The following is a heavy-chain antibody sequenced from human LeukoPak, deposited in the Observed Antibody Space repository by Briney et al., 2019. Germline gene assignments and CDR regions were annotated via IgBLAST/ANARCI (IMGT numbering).Heavy chain of an antibody. V-gene: IGHV1-18*01. CDR2: ISAYNGNT. Sequence: ASVKVSCKAPGYTFTSYGISWVRQAPGQGLEWMGWISAYNGNTNYAQKLQGRVTMTTDTSTSTAYMELGSLRSDDTAVYYCARQGYYYDSSGYYYRDAFDIWGQGTMVTVSS. D-gene: IGHD3-22*01. CDR3: ARQGYYYDSSGYYYRDAFDI. CDR1: GYTFTSYG. J-gene: IGHJ3*02.